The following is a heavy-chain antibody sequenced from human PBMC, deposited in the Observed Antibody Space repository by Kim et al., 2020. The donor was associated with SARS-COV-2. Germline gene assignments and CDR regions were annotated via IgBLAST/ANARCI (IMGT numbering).Heavy chain of an antibody. Sequence: GGSLRLSCAASGFSVNSNYYMSWVRQAPGKGLEWVSIIYSDGSASYADSVKGRFSISRDTSKNTLYLQMDSLRAEDTAIYYCARVRSGSYTYHFDYWGQGTLVTVSS. D-gene: IGHD1-26*01. CDR1: GFSVNSNYY. CDR2: IYSDGSA. V-gene: IGHV3-53*01. CDR3: ARVRSGSYTYHFDY. J-gene: IGHJ4*02.